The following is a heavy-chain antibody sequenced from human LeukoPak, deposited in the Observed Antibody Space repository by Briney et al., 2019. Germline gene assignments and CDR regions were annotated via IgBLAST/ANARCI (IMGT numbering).Heavy chain of an antibody. CDR2: IKQDGSEK. V-gene: IGHV3-7*01. CDR1: AITLSTYW. Sequence: GGSLRLSCAASAITLSTYWMSWVRQAPGKGLEWVANIKQDGSEKYYVDSVKGRFTISRDNAKNSLYLQMNSLRAEDTAVYYCATTGGGWSLYYWGQGTLVTASS. D-gene: IGHD1-26*01. J-gene: IGHJ4*02. CDR3: ATTGGGWSLYY.